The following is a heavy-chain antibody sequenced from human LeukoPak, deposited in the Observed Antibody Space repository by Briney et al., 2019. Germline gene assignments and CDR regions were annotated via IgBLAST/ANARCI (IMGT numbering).Heavy chain of an antibody. CDR2: INHSGST. CDR1: GELFSGYY. Sequence: SEPLSLTCTVYGELFSGYYWSWMRQSPGKGLEGIGEINHSGSTNYNPSLKSRVTISVDTSKNQFSLKLSSVTAADTAVYYCAGYYGGYWGQGTLVTVSS. J-gene: IGHJ4*02. V-gene: IGHV4-34*01. CDR3: AGYYGGY. D-gene: IGHD2-21*01.